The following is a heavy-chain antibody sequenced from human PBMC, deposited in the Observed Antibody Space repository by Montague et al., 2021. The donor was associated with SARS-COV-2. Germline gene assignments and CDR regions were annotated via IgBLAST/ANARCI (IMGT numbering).Heavy chain of an antibody. V-gene: IGHV4-59*08. CDR3: KRLSLGWNTH. J-gene: IGHJ1*01. CDR2: IYFSGST. D-gene: IGHD1-1*01. Sequence: SETLSLTCTVSGDSMTDSSWSWIWKPQGQGLEHIGYIYFSGSTNYNSSLKSRLTITVDTTKNKFSLKLSSLTAADTAVYICKRLSLGWNTHWGQGTLVTVSS. CDR1: GDSMTDSS.